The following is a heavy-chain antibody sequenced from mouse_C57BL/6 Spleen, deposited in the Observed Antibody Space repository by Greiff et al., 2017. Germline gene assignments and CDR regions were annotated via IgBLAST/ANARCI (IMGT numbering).Heavy chain of an antibody. CDR2: IYPGSGST. CDR1: GYTFTSYW. Sequence: QVQLQQPGAELVKPGASVKMSCKASGYTFTSYWITWVKQRPGQGLEWIGDIYPGSGSTNYNEKFKSKATLTVDTSSSTAYMQLSSLTSEDSAVYYCAREGYDYWYFDVWGTGTTVTVSS. D-gene: IGHD2-3*01. CDR3: AREGYDYWYFDV. V-gene: IGHV1-55*01. J-gene: IGHJ1*03.